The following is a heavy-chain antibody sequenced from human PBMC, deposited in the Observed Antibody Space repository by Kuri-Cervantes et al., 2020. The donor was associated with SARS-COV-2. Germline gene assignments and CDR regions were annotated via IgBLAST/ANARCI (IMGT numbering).Heavy chain of an antibody. D-gene: IGHD3-10*02. CDR2: IYYSGST. J-gene: IGHJ4*01. V-gene: IGHV4-39*01. CDR1: GGSIDTSSFY. CDR3: ARHPVRGSSHPVWYFDY. Sequence: ESLKISCIVSGGSIDTSSFYWGWIRQSPGRGLEWIGSIYYSGSTYSAPSLESRVTMSVDTSKNQFSLQVSSVTAADAAVYYCARHPVRGSSHPVWYFDYWGQGTLVTVSS.